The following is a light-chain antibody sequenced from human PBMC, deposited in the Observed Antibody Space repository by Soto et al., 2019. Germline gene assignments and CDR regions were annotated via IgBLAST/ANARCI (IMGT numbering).Light chain of an antibody. CDR2: EVS. CDR1: NSDVGGGDNY. J-gene: IGLJ2*01. Sequence: QSARAQPPSASGAPGDGGTISCTGTNSDVGGGDNYVSWYKHHPGKDPKLMIYEVSKRPSGAPDRFSGSKSANTASLTVSGLQAEDEADYFCSSYAGNNHLIFGGGTKVTVL. V-gene: IGLV2-8*01. CDR3: SSYAGNNHLI.